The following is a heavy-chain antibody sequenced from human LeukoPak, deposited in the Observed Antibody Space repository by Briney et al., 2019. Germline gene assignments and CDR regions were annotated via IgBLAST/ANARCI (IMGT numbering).Heavy chain of an antibody. J-gene: IGHJ4*02. V-gene: IGHV3-23*01. Sequence: GGSLRLSCAASGFTSSSYALNWVRRAPGKGLEWVATVSGSGDRLYHADSVKGRFTISRDNSKNTIYLQMNSLRAEDTALYYCAKAAAAPGFDFWGQGTLVTVSS. CDR3: AKAAAAPGFDF. CDR2: VSGSGDRL. CDR1: GFTSSSYA. D-gene: IGHD6-13*01.